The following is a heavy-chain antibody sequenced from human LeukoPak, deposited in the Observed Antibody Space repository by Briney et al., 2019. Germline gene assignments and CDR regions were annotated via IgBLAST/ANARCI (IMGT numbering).Heavy chain of an antibody. D-gene: IGHD3-10*01. CDR3: ARGLGGLD. CDR2: ISWDDDST. Sequence: PGGSLRLSCAASGFNVDDFAMHWVRQTPGKGLEWVAAISWDDDSTYYVDSVKGRFTISRDNSKNSLYLQMNGLRSDDTALYYCARGLGGLDWGQGTLVTVSS. CDR1: GFNVDDFA. V-gene: IGHV3-43D*04. J-gene: IGHJ4*02.